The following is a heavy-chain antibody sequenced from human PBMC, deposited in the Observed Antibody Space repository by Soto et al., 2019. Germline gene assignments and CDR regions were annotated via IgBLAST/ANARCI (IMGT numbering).Heavy chain of an antibody. CDR3: ARATYDFWSGYYRPSRIDY. Sequence: SETLSLTCTVSGGSISSYYLSWIRQPPGKGLEWIGYIYYSGSTNYNPSLKSRVTISVDTSKNQFSLKLSSVTAADTAVYYCARATYDFWSGYYRPSRIDYWGQGTLVTVYS. D-gene: IGHD3-3*01. V-gene: IGHV4-59*01. CDR1: GGSISSYY. CDR2: IYYSGST. J-gene: IGHJ4*02.